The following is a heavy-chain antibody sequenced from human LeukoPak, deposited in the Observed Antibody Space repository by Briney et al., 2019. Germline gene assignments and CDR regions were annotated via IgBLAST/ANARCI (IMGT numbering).Heavy chain of an antibody. D-gene: IGHD3-10*01. Sequence: ASVKVSCKASGYTFTSYAMHWVRQAPGQRLEWMGWINAGNGNTKYSQKFQGRVTITRDTSASTAYLELRSLRSDDTAVYCARGEYDLLGDYWGQGTLVTVSS. V-gene: IGHV1-3*01. CDR3: ARGEYDLLGDY. CDR1: GYTFTSYA. CDR2: INAGNGNT. J-gene: IGHJ4*02.